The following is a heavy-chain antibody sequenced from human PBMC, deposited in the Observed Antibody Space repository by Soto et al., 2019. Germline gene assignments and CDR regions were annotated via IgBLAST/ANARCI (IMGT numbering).Heavy chain of an antibody. CDR3: ISTNLGMDV. V-gene: IGHV3-30-3*01. Sequence: QVQLVESGGGVVQPGRSLRLSCAASGFTFSSYAMHWVRQAPGKGLEWVAVISYDGSNKYYADSMKGRFTISRDNSKNTLYLHMNSLRPEDTAVYQCISTNLGMDVWGQGTKVTVSS. D-gene: IGHD2-2*01. CDR2: ISYDGSNK. CDR1: GFTFSSYA. J-gene: IGHJ6*02.